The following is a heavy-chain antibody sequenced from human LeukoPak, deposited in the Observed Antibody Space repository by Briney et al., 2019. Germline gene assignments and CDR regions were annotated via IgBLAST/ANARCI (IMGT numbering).Heavy chain of an antibody. V-gene: IGHV1-24*01. J-gene: IGHJ5*02. CDR3: TTDLGYYDSSGYYYEWFDP. CDR2: FDPEDGET. D-gene: IGHD3-22*01. Sequence: ASVKVSCKVSGYTLTELSMHWVRQAPGKGLEWMGGFDPEDGETIYAQKFQGRVTMTEDTSTDTAYMELSSLRSEDTAVYYCTTDLGYYDSSGYYYEWFDPWGQGTLVTVSS. CDR1: GYTLTELS.